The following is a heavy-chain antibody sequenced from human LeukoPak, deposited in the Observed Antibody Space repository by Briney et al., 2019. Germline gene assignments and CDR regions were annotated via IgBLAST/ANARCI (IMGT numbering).Heavy chain of an antibody. CDR3: AKDQGSPYAILPDY. D-gene: IGHD2-8*01. CDR2: ITASSSST. V-gene: IGHV3-23*01. CDR1: GFTFSNYG. Sequence: PGGSLRLSCAASGFTFSNYGMSWVRQAPGKGLEWVSAITASSSSTHDADSVQGRFTISRDNFKNTLYLQMNSLRAEDTAVYYCAKDQGSPYAILPDYWGQGTLVTVSS. J-gene: IGHJ4*02.